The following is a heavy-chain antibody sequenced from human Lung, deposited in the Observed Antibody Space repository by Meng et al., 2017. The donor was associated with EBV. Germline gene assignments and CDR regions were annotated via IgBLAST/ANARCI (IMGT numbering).Heavy chain of an antibody. CDR2: TYYRSKWYN. V-gene: IGHV6-1*01. CDR3: ARGATSVFDL. Sequence: VQLQQSGPGPVQPPQTHSPTCGIAGDSVSSSSAAWTWIRQSPSRGLEWLGRTYYRSKWYNDYAVFVKSRITVNPDTSKNQFSLQLNSVTPEDTAVYYCARGATSVFDLWGRGTLVTVSS. CDR1: GDSVSSSSAA. J-gene: IGHJ2*01.